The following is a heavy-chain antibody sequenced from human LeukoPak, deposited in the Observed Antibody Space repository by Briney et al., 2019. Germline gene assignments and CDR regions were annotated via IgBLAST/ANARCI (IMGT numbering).Heavy chain of an antibody. CDR3: ARAPAAMASYYFDY. CDR1: GGSFSGYY. J-gene: IGHJ4*02. Sequence: PSETLSLTCAVYGGSFSGYYWSWIRQPPGKGLEWIGEINHSGSTNYNPSLKSRVTISVDTSKNQFSLKLSSVTAADTAVYYCARAPAAMASYYFDYWGQGTLVTVSS. CDR2: INHSGST. D-gene: IGHD2-2*01. V-gene: IGHV4-34*01.